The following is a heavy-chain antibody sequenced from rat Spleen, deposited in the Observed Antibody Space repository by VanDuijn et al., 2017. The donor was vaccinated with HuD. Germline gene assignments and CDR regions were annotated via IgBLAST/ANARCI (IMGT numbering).Heavy chain of an antibody. V-gene: IGHV5-29*01. CDR3: ARGYVMDA. CDR1: GFTLSDYS. J-gene: IGHJ4*01. Sequence: EVQLVESDGGLVQPGRSLKLSCTASGFTLSDYSMAWVRQAPTKGLEWVATMSYDDSRTYYRDSVKGRFTISRDIAKSILFLEMDSLRSEDTATYYCARGYVMDAWGQGASVTVSS. CDR2: MSYDDSRT.